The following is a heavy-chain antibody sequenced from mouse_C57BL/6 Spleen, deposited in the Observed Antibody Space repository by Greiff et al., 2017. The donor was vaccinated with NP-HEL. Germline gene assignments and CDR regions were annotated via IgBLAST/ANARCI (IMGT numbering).Heavy chain of an antibody. J-gene: IGHJ1*03. CDR2: IDPEDGDT. CDR1: GFNIKDYY. D-gene: IGHD3-3*01. V-gene: IGHV14-1*01. CDR3: TTRDRRPSPWYFDV. Sequence: EVQLQQSGAELVRPGASVKLSCTASGFNIKDYYMHWVKQRPEQGLEWIGRIDPEDGDTEYAPKFQGKATMTADTSSNTAYLQLSSLTSEDTAVYYCTTRDRRPSPWYFDVWGTGTTVTVSS.